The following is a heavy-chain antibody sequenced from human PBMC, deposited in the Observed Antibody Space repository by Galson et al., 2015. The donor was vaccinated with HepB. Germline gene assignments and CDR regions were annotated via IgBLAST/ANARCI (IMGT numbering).Heavy chain of an antibody. CDR3: ASSVIVTGTRTFDI. CDR1: GFTFNNYW. CDR2: INQEGSAK. J-gene: IGHJ3*02. V-gene: IGHV3-7*03. D-gene: IGHD6-19*01. Sequence: SLRLSCAASGFTFNNYWMNWVRQAPGKGLEWVANINQEGSAKNYVDSVKGRFTISRDNAQNSLYLEMNSLRDEDTALYYCASSVIVTGTRTFDIWGQGTMVTVSS.